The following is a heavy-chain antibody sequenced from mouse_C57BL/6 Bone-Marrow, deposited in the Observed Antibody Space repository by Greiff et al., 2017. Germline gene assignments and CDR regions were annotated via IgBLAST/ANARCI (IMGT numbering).Heavy chain of an antibody. Sequence: QVQLQQSGAELARPGASVKLSCKASGYTFTSYGISWVKQSTGQGLEWIGEIYPRSGNTYYNEKFKGKATLTADKSSSTAYMELRSLTSEDSAVYFCARRWLPGDYWGQGTTLTVSS. V-gene: IGHV1-81*01. J-gene: IGHJ2*01. D-gene: IGHD2-3*01. CDR3: ARRWLPGDY. CDR2: IYPRSGNT. CDR1: GYTFTSYG.